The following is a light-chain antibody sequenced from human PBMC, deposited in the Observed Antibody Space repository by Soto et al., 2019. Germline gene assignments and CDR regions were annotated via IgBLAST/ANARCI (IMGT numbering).Light chain of an antibody. V-gene: IGKV1-33*01. CDR3: QQYDRLPDT. Sequence: EIQMTQSPSSLSASLGDRVTITCQASQDINDYSNWYQQKPGKAPRLLIYGASFLEVGVPSRFSGSGSGTHFTLTISSLQPEDVATYYCQQYDRLPDTFGQGTRLEIK. CDR1: QDINDY. CDR2: GAS. J-gene: IGKJ2*01.